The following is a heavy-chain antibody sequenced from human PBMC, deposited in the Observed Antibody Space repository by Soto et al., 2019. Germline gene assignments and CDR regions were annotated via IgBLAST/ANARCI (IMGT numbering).Heavy chain of an antibody. J-gene: IGHJ4*02. CDR1: GFTFSNYA. V-gene: IGHV3-23*01. CDR3: AKNQHAMAHDY. CDR2: ISSSGGST. Sequence: GGSLKLSCAASGFTFSNYAMSWVRQAPGKELEWVSSISSSGGSTDYADSVKGRFTISRDNTQNTLNLQMNSLRAEDTAIYFCAKNQHAMAHDYWGPGTLVTVSS. D-gene: IGHD2-8*01.